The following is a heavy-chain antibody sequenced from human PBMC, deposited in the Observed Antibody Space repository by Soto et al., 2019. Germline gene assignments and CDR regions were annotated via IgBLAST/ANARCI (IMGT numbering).Heavy chain of an antibody. Sequence: QVQLVQSGAEVKKPGSSVKVSCKASGGTFSSYAISWVRQAPGQVLEWMGGIIPIFGTANYAQKFQGRVTITADESTSTAYMELSSLRSEDTAVYYCARGKGLIVPYYLDYWGQGTLVTVSS. CDR3: ARGKGLIVPYYLDY. V-gene: IGHV1-69*12. D-gene: IGHD3-16*02. CDR1: GGTFSSYA. J-gene: IGHJ4*02. CDR2: IIPIFGTA.